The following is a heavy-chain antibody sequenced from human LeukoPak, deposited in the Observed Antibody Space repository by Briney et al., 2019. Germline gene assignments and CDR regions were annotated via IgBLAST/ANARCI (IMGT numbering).Heavy chain of an antibody. J-gene: IGHJ4*02. Sequence: GGSLRLSCAASGFTFSSYAMSWVRQAPGKGLEWVSAISGSGGHTYYADSVKGRFTISRDNSKNTLYLQMNSLKTEDTAVYYCTASRGSGNFLYWGQGTLVTVSS. CDR2: ISGSGGHT. CDR3: TASRGSGNFLY. V-gene: IGHV3-23*01. D-gene: IGHD3-10*01. CDR1: GFTFSSYA.